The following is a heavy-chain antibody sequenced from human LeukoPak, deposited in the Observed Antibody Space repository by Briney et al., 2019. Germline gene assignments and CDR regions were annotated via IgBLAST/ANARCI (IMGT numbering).Heavy chain of an antibody. V-gene: IGHV3-33*01. CDR3: ARDSSSRSDWFDP. D-gene: IGHD6-13*01. CDR2: IWYDGSNK. Sequence: LRLSCAASGFTFSSYGMHWVRQAPGKGLEWVAVIWYDGSNKYYADSVKGRFTISRDNSKNTLYLQMNSLRAEDTAVYYCARDSSSRSDWFDPWGQGTLVTVSS. CDR1: GFTFSSYG. J-gene: IGHJ5*02.